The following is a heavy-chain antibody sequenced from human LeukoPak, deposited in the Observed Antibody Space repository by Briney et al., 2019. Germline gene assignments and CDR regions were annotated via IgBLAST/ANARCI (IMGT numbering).Heavy chain of an antibody. D-gene: IGHD6-19*01. CDR2: ISWNSGSI. J-gene: IGHJ6*03. Sequence: GGSLRLSCAASGFTFDDYAMHWVRQAPGKGLEWVSGISWNSGSIGYADSVKGRFTISRDNAKNSLYLQMNSLRAEDTAVYYCASPSVAGSRYYYMDVWGKGTTVTVSS. CDR3: ASPSVAGSRYYYMDV. CDR1: GFTFDDYA. V-gene: IGHV3-9*01.